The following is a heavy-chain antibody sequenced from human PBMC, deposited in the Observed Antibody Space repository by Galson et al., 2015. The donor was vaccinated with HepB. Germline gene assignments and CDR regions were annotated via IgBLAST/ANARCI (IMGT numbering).Heavy chain of an antibody. D-gene: IGHD2-2*01. Sequence: SVKVSCKASGGTFSSYAISWVRQAPGQGLEWMGGIIPILGIANYAQKFQGRVTITADKSTSTAYMELSSLRSEDTAVYYCATGVIVVVPAANTKRNPYYYYYYMDVWGKGTTVTVSS. CDR1: GGTFSSYA. J-gene: IGHJ6*03. CDR3: ATGVIVVVPAANTKRNPYYYYYYMDV. CDR2: IIPILGIA. V-gene: IGHV1-69*10.